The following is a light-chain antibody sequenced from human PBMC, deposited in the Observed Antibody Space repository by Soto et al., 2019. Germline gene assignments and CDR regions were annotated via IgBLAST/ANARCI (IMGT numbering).Light chain of an antibody. J-gene: IGKJ5*01. CDR3: QQYGSSPFT. CDR2: GAS. Sequence: EIGLTQSPGTLSLSPGERATLSCRPSQSVSTPYLAWYQQKPGQAPRVLIYGASSRATGIPDRFSGSGSGTDFTLTISRLEPEDFAVYYCQQYGSSPFTFGQGTRLEI. V-gene: IGKV3-20*01. CDR1: QSVSTPY.